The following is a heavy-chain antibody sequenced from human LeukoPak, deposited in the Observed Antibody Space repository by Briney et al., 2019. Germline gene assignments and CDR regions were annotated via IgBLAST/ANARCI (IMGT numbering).Heavy chain of an antibody. D-gene: IGHD2-8*01. CDR3: ARDRLTNDAFDI. J-gene: IGHJ3*02. CDR1: GFTFNSYW. Sequence: GGSLRLSCAASGFTFNSYWMHWVRQAPGRGLVWVSRINSDGSGTSDADFVKGRFTISRDNSKNTLYLQMNSLRAEDTAMYYCARDRLTNDAFDIWGQGTMVTVSS. CDR2: INSDGSGT. V-gene: IGHV3-74*01.